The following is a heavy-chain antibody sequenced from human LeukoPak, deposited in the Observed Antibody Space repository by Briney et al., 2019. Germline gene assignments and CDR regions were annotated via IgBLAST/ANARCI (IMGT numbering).Heavy chain of an antibody. Sequence: SETLSLTCTVSGGSIGSSTYYWGWIRQPPGMGLEWIGSMYYSGSTYYTPSLKSRITISVDTSKSQFSLKLRSVTAADTAVYYCAREMRSPRGGFDYWDQGTLVTVSS. D-gene: IGHD3-10*01. CDR1: GGSIGSSTYY. CDR2: MYYSGST. CDR3: AREMRSPRGGFDY. V-gene: IGHV4-39*07. J-gene: IGHJ4*02.